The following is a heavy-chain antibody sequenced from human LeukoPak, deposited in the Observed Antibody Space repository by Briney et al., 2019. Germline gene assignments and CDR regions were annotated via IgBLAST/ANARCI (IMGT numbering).Heavy chain of an antibody. CDR2: FGTRSTSV. Sequence: GGSLRLSCAASGFTFSSYDMHWVRQAPGKGLEWVSSFGTRSTSVYHAGSVKGRFAISRDNAKNSLYLQMNSLRAEDTALYYCAREVSEGFDFWGQGTLVTVSS. CDR1: GFTFSSYD. J-gene: IGHJ4*02. CDR3: AREVSEGFDF. D-gene: IGHD3-22*01. V-gene: IGHV3-21*01.